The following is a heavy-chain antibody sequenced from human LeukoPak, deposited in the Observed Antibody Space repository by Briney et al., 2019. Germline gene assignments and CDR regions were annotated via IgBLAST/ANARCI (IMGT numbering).Heavy chain of an antibody. Sequence: ASVKASCKAFGYPFTGYYMHWVRQAPGQGLEWMGWINPNSGGTNYAQKFQGRVTMTRDTSISTAYMELSGLRSDDTAVYYCAAGVTTVTTRIKRWGQGTLVTVSS. D-gene: IGHD4-17*01. CDR3: AAGVTTVTTRIKR. J-gene: IGHJ4*02. V-gene: IGHV1-2*02. CDR1: GYPFTGYY. CDR2: INPNSGGT.